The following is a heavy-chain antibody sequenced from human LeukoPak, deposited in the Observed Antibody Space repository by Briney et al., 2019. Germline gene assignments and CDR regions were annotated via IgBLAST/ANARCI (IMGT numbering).Heavy chain of an antibody. V-gene: IGHV1-69*04. CDR1: EGTFSSYA. CDR2: IIPILGIA. J-gene: IGHJ4*02. Sequence: ASVKVSCKASEGTFSSYAISWVRQAPGQGLEWMGRIIPILGIANYAQKFQGRVTITADKSTSTAYMELSSLRSEDTAVYYCARARYYYGSGSYRIYYFDYWGQGTLVTVSS. D-gene: IGHD3-10*01. CDR3: ARARYYYGSGSYRIYYFDY.